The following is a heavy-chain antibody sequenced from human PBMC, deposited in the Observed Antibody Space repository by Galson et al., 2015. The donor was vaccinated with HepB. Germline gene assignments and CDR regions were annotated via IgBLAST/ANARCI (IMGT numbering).Heavy chain of an antibody. CDR2: IYYSGST. V-gene: IGHV4-31*03. CDR3: ARGTTGTDDLPFDY. CDR1: GGSISSGGYY. J-gene: IGHJ4*02. Sequence: TLSLTCTVSGGSISSGGYYWSWIRQHPGQGLEWIGYIYYSGSTYYNPSLKSRVTISVDTSKNQFSLKLSSVTAADTAVYYCARGTTGTDDLPFDYWGQGTLVTVSS. D-gene: IGHD1-1*01.